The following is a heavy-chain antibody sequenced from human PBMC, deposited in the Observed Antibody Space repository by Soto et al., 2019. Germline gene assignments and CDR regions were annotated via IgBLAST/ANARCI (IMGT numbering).Heavy chain of an antibody. J-gene: IGHJ1*01. CDR2: ITGSGDGT. CDR1: EFSFSNYA. CDR3: AKEGAVVGSGYFQH. D-gene: IGHD6-19*01. V-gene: IGHV3-23*01. Sequence: EVQLLESGGGLVQPGGSLRLSCAASEFSFSNYAMSWVRQAPGKGLEWVSAITGSGDGTYYDDSMKGRFTISRDNSRNMLYLQMSSLRAEDTAFYYCAKEGAVVGSGYFQHWGQGTLVTVSS.